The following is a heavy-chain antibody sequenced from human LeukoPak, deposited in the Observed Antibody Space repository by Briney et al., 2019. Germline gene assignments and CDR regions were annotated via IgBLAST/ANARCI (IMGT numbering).Heavy chain of an antibody. CDR1: GGTFSSYA. Sequence: SVKVSCKASGGTFSSYAISWVRQAPGQGLEWMGGIIPIFGTANYAQKFQGRVTITTDESTSTAYMELSSLRSEDTAVYYCARDDHPQLKYYYSYMDVWGKGTTVIVSS. J-gene: IGHJ6*03. D-gene: IGHD1-1*01. CDR3: ARDDHPQLKYYYSYMDV. CDR2: IIPIFGTA. V-gene: IGHV1-69*05.